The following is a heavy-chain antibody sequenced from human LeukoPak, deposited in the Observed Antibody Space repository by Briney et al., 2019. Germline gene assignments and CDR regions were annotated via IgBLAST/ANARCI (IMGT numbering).Heavy chain of an antibody. V-gene: IGHV3-7*01. CDR3: AKMWGSSGSHTFDY. D-gene: IGHD1-26*01. CDR2: INQDGSNK. CDR1: GFTFSKYW. J-gene: IGHJ4*02. Sequence: GGSLRLSCAASGFTFSKYWMSWVRQTPGKGLEWVANINQDGSNKYYADSVKGRFTISRDNSKNTLYLQMNSLRAEDTAVYYCAKMWGSSGSHTFDYWGQGTLVTVSS.